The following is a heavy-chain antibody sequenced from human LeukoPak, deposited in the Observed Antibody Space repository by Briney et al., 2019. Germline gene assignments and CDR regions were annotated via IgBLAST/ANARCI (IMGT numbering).Heavy chain of an antibody. CDR2: IYYRGST. V-gene: IGHV4-59*01. Sequence: PSETLSLTCTVSGGSINNYYWSWIRQPPGKGLQCIGYIYYRGSTNYNPSLKSRVTISVDTSRNQFSLKLSSVTAADTAVYYCARFTAVVSPVDYWGQRTLVTVSS. D-gene: IGHD5-18*01. J-gene: IGHJ4*02. CDR1: GGSINNYY. CDR3: ARFTAVVSPVDY.